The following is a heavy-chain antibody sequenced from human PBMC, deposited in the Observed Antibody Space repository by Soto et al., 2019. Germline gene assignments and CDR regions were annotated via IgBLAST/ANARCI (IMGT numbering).Heavy chain of an antibody. V-gene: IGHV4-39*01. CDR1: GYSVTSSDYY. CDR2: MFYSGLT. D-gene: IGHD2-15*01. J-gene: IGHJ6*02. CDR3: APLSVSLSGPYGIHV. Sequence: SETLSLTCSVSGYSVTSSDYYWAWIRQPPGKGLEWIGSMFYSGLTYYNPSLKSRVTLSVDTSKNQFSVRLNSVTAADTAVYYCAPLSVSLSGPYGIHVWGQGATVTVSS.